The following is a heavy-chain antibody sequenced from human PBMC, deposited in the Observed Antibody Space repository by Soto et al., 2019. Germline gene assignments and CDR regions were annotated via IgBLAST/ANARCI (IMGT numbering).Heavy chain of an antibody. Sequence: GGSLRLSCAASGFTFSDYYMSWIRQAPGKGLEWVSYISSSSSYTNYADSVKGRFTISRDNSKNTLYLQMNSLRAEDTAVYYCAKDRARITMIVVVTPADYWGQGTLVTVSS. D-gene: IGHD3-22*01. J-gene: IGHJ4*02. CDR2: ISSSSSYT. CDR3: AKDRARITMIVVVTPADY. V-gene: IGHV3-11*06. CDR1: GFTFSDYY.